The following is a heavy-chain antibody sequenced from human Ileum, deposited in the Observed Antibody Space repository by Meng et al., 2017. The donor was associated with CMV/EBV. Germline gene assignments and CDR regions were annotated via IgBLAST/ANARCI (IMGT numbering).Heavy chain of an antibody. Sequence: SGFTFRSYGMSWVRQAPGKGLGWVSSTSGSGTSAFYADSVKGRFTISRDNSKNTVSLQMNSLRADDTAVYYCAKGVDYSGSSWFDPWGQGTLVTVSS. CDR2: TSGSGTSA. CDR3: AKGVDYSGSSWFDP. J-gene: IGHJ5*02. CDR1: GFTFRSYG. D-gene: IGHD4-23*01. V-gene: IGHV3-23*01.